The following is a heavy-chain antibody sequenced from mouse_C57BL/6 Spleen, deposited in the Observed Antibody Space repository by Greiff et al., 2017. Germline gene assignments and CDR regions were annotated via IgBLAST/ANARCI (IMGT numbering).Heavy chain of an antibody. V-gene: IGHV1-52*01. J-gene: IGHJ2*01. D-gene: IGHD4-1*01. CDR1: GYTFTSYW. CDR3: ARLWDFDY. CDR2: IDPSDSET. Sequence: QVQLQQPGAELVRPGSSVKLSCKASGYTFTSYWMHWVKQRPIQGLEWIGNIDPSDSETHYTQKFKDKATFTVDKSSSTAYMQLSSLTSEDSAVYYCARLWDFDYWGQGTTLTVSS.